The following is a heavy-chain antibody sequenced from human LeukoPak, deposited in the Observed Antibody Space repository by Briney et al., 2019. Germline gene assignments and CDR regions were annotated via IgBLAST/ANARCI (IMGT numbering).Heavy chain of an antibody. V-gene: IGHV4-4*02. CDR1: GGSISSSNW. CDR2: IYHSGST. Sequence: SGTLSLTCAVSGGSISSSNWWSWVRQPPGKGLEWTGEIYHSGSTNYNPSLKSRVTISVDKSKNQFSLKLSSVTAADTAVYYCARVGSSGWNYYYYGMDVWGQGTTVTVSS. D-gene: IGHD6-19*01. J-gene: IGHJ6*02. CDR3: ARVGSSGWNYYYYGMDV.